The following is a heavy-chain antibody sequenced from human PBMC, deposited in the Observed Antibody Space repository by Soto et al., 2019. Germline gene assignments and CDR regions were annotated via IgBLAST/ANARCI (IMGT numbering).Heavy chain of an antibody. CDR2: INHSGST. J-gene: IGHJ6*02. CDR3: ARLQLLAVDIVVGGGPYGMDV. Sequence: SETLSLTCAVYSGSFSGYYWSWIRQPPGKGLEWIGEINHSGSTNYNPSLKSRVTISVDTSKNQFSLKLSSVTAADTAVYYCARLQLLAVDIVVGGGPYGMDVWGQGTTVTVSS. D-gene: IGHD2-2*01. V-gene: IGHV4-34*01. CDR1: SGSFSGYY.